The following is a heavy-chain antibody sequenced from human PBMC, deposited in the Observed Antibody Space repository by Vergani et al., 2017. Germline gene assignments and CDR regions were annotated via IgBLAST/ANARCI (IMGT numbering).Heavy chain of an antibody. Sequence: QVHLQESGPGLVKPSETLSLTCTVSGYSISSGYYWGWIRQPPGKGLEWIGSIYHSGSTYYNPSLKSRVTISVDTSKNQFSLKLSSVTAADTAVYYCASILGMGAFDIWGQGTMVTVSS. CDR2: IYHSGST. V-gene: IGHV4-38-2*02. CDR3: ASILGMGAFDI. D-gene: IGHD7-27*01. J-gene: IGHJ3*02. CDR1: GYSISSGYY.